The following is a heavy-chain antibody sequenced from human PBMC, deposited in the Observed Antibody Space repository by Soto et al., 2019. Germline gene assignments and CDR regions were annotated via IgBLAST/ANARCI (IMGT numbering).Heavy chain of an antibody. J-gene: IGHJ3*02. V-gene: IGHV4-4*02. CDR1: RGSISSSNW. CDR2: IYHSGST. Sequence: SETLSLTCAVYRGSISSSNWWSWVRHSPGKGLEWIGEIYHSGSTNYNPSLKSRVTISVDKSKNQFSLKLSSVTAADTAVYYCAREVSGDIVVVPAAMTRGGAFDIWGQGTMVT. D-gene: IGHD2-2*01. CDR3: AREVSGDIVVVPAAMTRGGAFDI.